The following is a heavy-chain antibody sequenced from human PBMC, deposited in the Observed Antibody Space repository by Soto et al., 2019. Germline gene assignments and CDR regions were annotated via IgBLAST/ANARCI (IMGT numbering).Heavy chain of an antibody. Sequence: QVQLVESGGGVVQPGRSLRLSCAASGFTFSSYGMHWVRQAPGKGLEWVAVISYDGSNKYYADSVKGRFTISRDNSKNTLYLQMNSLGAEDTAVYYCAKDVVVGATTGLGDYYYYYGMYVWGQGTTVTVYS. CDR1: GFTFSSYG. V-gene: IGHV3-30*18. J-gene: IGHJ6*02. D-gene: IGHD1-26*01. CDR3: AKDVVVGATTGLGDYYYYYGMYV. CDR2: ISYDGSNK.